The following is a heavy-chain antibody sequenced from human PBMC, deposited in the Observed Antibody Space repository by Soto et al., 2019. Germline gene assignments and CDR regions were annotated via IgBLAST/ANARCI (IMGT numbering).Heavy chain of an antibody. J-gene: IGHJ3*02. CDR3: ARSGGGISDAFDI. V-gene: IGHV3-13*01. CDR2: IGTAGDT. Sequence: EVQLVESGGGLVQPGGSLRLSCAASGFTFSSYDMHWVRQATGKGLEWVSAIGTAGDTYYPGSVKGRFTISRENAKNSLYLQMNNLRAEDTAVYYCARSGGGISDAFDIWGQGTMVTVSS. D-gene: IGHD2-15*01. CDR1: GFTFSSYD.